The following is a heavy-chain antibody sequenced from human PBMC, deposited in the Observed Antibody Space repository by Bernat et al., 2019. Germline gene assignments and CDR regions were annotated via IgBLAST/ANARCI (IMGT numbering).Heavy chain of an antibody. J-gene: IGHJ6*03. Sequence: EVQLVESGGGVVQPGGSLRLSCAASGFTFDDYAMHWVRQAPGKGLEWVSLISGDGGSTYYADSVKGRFTISRDNSKNSLYLQMNSLRTEDTALYYCAKGPYYDFWSGYRFAYYYYMDVWGKGTTVTVSS. V-gene: IGHV3-43*02. CDR2: ISGDGGST. D-gene: IGHD3-3*01. CDR3: AKGPYYDFWSGYRFAYYYYMDV. CDR1: GFTFDDYA.